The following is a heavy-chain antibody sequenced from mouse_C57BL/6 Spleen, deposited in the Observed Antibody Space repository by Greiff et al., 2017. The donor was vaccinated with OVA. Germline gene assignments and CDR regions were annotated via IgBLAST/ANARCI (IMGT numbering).Heavy chain of an antibody. V-gene: IGHV1-54*01. D-gene: IGHD1-1*01. CDR2: INPGSGGT. Sequence: QVQLQQSGAELVRPGTSVKVSCKASGYAFTHYLIEWVKQRPGQGLEWIGVINPGSGGTNYNEKFKGKATLTADKSSSTAYMQLSSLTSEDSAVYFCARRSYYGSSPRARDYWGQGTSVTVSS. CDR3: ARRSYYGSSPRARDY. J-gene: IGHJ4*01. CDR1: GYAFTHYL.